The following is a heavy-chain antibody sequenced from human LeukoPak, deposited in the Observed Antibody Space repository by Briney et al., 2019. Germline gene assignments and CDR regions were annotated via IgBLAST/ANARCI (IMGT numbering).Heavy chain of an antibody. V-gene: IGHV4-34*01. CDR3: ARGLIGYYFDY. Sequence: PSETLSLTCAVYGGSFSGYYWSWIRQPPGKGLEWIGEINHSGGTNYNPSLKSRVTISVDTSKNQFSLKLSSVTAADTAVYYCARGLIGYYFDYWGQGTLATVSS. J-gene: IGHJ4*02. D-gene: IGHD3-16*02. CDR1: GGSFSGYY. CDR2: INHSGGT.